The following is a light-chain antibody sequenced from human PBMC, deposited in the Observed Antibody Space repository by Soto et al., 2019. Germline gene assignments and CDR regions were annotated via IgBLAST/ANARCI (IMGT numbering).Light chain of an antibody. Sequence: QSVLTQPPSASGSPGHSVTISCTGTSSDVGGYDYVSWYQQQSGKAPKLIIYEVSRRPSGVPDRFSGSKSGDTASLTVSGLQAEDEADYYCSSYAGSNNVIFGAGTKVTVL. CDR3: SSYAGSNNVI. V-gene: IGLV2-8*01. J-gene: IGLJ1*01. CDR1: SSDVGGYDY. CDR2: EVS.